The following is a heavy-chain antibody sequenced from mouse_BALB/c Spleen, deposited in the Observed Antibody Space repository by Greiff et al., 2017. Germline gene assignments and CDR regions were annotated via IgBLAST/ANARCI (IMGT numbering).Heavy chain of an antibody. Sequence: EVQLQQSGPGLVKPSQSLSLTCSVTGYSITSGYYWNWIRQFPGNKLEWMGYISYDGSNNYNPSLKNRISITRDTSKNQFFLKLNSVTTEDTATYYCAIYYRYDGFDYWGQGTTLTVSS. D-gene: IGHD2-14*01. CDR2: ISYDGSN. J-gene: IGHJ2*01. CDR3: AIYYRYDGFDY. CDR1: GYSITSGYY. V-gene: IGHV3-6*02.